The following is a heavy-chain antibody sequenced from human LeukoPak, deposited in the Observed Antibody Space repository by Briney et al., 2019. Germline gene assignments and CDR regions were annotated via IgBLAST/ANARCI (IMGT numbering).Heavy chain of an antibody. V-gene: IGHV3-9*01. J-gene: IGHJ4*02. CDR1: GFTFDDYA. CDR3: AKRSTAMVFDY. D-gene: IGHD5-18*01. CDR2: ISWNSGSI. Sequence: GGSLRLSCAASGFTFDDYAMHWVRQAPGKGLEWVSGISWNSGSIGYADSVKGRFTISRDNAKNSLYLQMNSLRAEDTALYYCAKRSTAMVFDYWGQGTLVTVSS.